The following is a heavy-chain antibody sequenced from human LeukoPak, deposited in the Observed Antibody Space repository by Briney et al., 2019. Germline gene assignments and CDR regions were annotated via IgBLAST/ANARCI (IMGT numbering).Heavy chain of an antibody. D-gene: IGHD2-2*01. V-gene: IGHV3-53*01. J-gene: IGHJ2*01. CDR2: IYSGGGT. Sequence: ETLSLTCTVSGGSISSSSYYWGWIRQPPGKGLEWVSVIYSGGGTYYADFVRGRFTISRDSSNNTLYLQMNSLRVEDTAIYYCASAMNFGHFDLWGRGTLVTVSS. CDR1: GGSISSSSYY. CDR3: ASAMNFGHFDL.